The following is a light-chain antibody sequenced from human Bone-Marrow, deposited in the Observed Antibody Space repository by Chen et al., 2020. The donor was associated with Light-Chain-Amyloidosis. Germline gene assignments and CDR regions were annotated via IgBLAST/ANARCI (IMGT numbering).Light chain of an antibody. CDR3: QSADSSGTYEGI. V-gene: IGLV3-25*03. CDR2: RDT. Sequence: SYELTQPPSLSVSPGQTPRITCSGDDLPTKYAYWYQQKPGQAPVLVIHRDTERPSGISERFSGSSAGTTATLTISGVQAEDEADYHCQSADSSGTYEGIFGGGTKLTVL. J-gene: IGLJ2*01. CDR1: DLPTKY.